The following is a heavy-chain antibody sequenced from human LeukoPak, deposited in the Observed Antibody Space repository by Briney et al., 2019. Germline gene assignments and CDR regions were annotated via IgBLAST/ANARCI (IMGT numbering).Heavy chain of an antibody. CDR3: ARDTGIAVAGTASIIDY. Sequence: SETLSLTCTVSGGSISSGSYYWSWIRQPAGKGLEWIGRIYTSGSTNYNPPLKSRVTISVDTSKNQFSLKLSSVTAADTAVYYCARDTGIAVAGTASIIDYWGQGTLVTVSS. D-gene: IGHD6-19*01. CDR1: GGSISSGSYY. J-gene: IGHJ4*02. CDR2: IYTSGST. V-gene: IGHV4-61*02.